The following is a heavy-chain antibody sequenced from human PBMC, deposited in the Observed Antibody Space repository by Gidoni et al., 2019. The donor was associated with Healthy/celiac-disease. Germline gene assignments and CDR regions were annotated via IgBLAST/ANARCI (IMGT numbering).Heavy chain of an antibody. V-gene: IGHV4-34*01. Sequence: QVQLQQWGAGLLKPSETLSLTCAVYGGSFSGYYWSWIRQPPGKGLEWIGEINHSGSTNYNPSPKSRVTISVDTSKNQFSLKLSSVTAADTAVYYCARTSITGTTPFDYWGQGTLVTVSS. J-gene: IGHJ4*02. CDR1: GGSFSGYY. CDR3: ARTSITGTTPFDY. D-gene: IGHD1-7*01. CDR2: INHSGST.